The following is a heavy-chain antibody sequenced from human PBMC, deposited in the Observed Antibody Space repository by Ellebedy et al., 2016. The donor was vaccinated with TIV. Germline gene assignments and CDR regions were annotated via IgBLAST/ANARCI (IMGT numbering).Heavy chain of an antibody. Sequence: GESLKISCAASGFTFRRFWAGWIRQAPGKGLEWVAHMKYDEIERYYANSVKGRFTISRDNARNSLYLQMKSLRVYDTAVYYCVRDTVAVPDGNTFDFWGQGTMVSVS. J-gene: IGHJ3*01. CDR1: GFTFRRFW. V-gene: IGHV3-7*04. CDR2: MKYDEIER. D-gene: IGHD5-24*01. CDR3: VRDTVAVPDGNTFDF.